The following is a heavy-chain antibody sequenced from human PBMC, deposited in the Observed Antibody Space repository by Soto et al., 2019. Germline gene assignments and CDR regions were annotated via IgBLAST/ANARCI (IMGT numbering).Heavy chain of an antibody. Sequence: SVKVSCKASGGTFSSYAISWVRQAPGQGLEWMGGIIPIFGTANYAQKFQGRVTITADESTSTAYMELRSLRSDDTAMYFCAIYHLELFRFDYWGQGTLVTVSS. V-gene: IGHV1-69*13. D-gene: IGHD2-2*01. CDR3: AIYHLELFRFDY. J-gene: IGHJ4*02. CDR2: IIPIFGTA. CDR1: GGTFSSYA.